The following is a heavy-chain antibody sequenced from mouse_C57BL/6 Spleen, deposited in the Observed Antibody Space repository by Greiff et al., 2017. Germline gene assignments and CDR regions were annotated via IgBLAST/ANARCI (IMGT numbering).Heavy chain of an antibody. CDR1: GYTFTDYE. V-gene: IGHV1-15*01. D-gene: IGHD1-1*01. CDR3: TRRDRTYYGSSYGFAY. Sequence: QVQLQQSGAELVRPGASVTLSCKASGYTFTDYELHWVKQTPVNGLEWLGAIDPETGGTAYNQKFKGKAILTADKSANTAYMELRRLTSEDSAVYYGTRRDRTYYGSSYGFAYWGQGTLVTVSA. CDR2: IDPETGGT. J-gene: IGHJ3*01.